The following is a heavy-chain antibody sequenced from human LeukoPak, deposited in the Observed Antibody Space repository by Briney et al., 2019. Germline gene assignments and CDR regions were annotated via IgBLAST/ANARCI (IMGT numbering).Heavy chain of an antibody. J-gene: IGHJ4*02. CDR3: ARDLGVCSGGTCYSVYDY. V-gene: IGHV3-7*01. CDR2: IKEDGSEK. Sequence: GGSLRLSCAASGFIASRYWMSWGRQAPGKGLEWVADIKEDGSEKHCVDSVKGRFTISRDNAENSLYLQMNRLRAEDTAIYYCARDLGVCSGGTCYSVYDYWGQGTLVTVSS. CDR1: GFIASRYW. D-gene: IGHD2-15*01.